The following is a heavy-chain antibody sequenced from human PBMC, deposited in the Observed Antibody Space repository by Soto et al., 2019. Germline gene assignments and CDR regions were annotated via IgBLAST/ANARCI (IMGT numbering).Heavy chain of an antibody. V-gene: IGHV4-34*01. Sequence: SETLSLTCAVYGGSFSGYYWSWIRQPPGKGLEWIGEINHSGSTNYNPSLKSRVTISVDTSKTQFSLKLSSVTAADTAVYYCARVKEVRGVKQNNWFAPWGKGTLVPVSS. J-gene: IGHJ5*02. D-gene: IGHD3-10*01. CDR2: INHSGST. CDR3: ARVKEVRGVKQNNWFAP. CDR1: GGSFSGYY.